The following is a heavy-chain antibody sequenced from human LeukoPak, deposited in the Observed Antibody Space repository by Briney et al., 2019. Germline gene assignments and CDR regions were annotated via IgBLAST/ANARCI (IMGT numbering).Heavy chain of an antibody. CDR3: TRTLRLGTPRAFDI. Sequence: PGGSLRLSCVVSGFTFSSYWMNRVRQAPGKGLEWVANIHEDGSDKYYVDSVKGRFTISRDNAKNSLYLQMNSLRAEDTALYYCTRTLRLGTPRAFDIWGRGTMVTVSS. CDR1: GFTFSSYW. D-gene: IGHD1-14*01. J-gene: IGHJ3*02. V-gene: IGHV3-7*05. CDR2: IHEDGSDK.